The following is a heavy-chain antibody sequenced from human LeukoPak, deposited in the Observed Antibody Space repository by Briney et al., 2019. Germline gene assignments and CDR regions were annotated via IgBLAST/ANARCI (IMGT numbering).Heavy chain of an antibody. J-gene: IGHJ4*02. Sequence: PGGSLRLSCAASGFTFSSYGMHWVRQAPGKGLEWVSTSASGGSSYYADSVKGRFTISRDNSKNTLYLQMNSLGAEDTAVYYCAKATVTHLIDYWGQGTLVTVSS. CDR1: GFTFSSYG. D-gene: IGHD4-17*01. CDR2: SASGGSS. V-gene: IGHV3-23*01. CDR3: AKATVTHLIDY.